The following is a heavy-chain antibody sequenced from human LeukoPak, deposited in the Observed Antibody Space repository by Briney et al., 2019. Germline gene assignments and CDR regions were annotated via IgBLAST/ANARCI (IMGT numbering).Heavy chain of an antibody. CDR1: GYTFTGYY. J-gene: IGHJ5*02. CDR3: GRGNKSFDP. V-gene: IGHV1-2*02. CDR2: INPNTGGT. Sequence: ASVKVSCKASGYTFTGYYVHWVRQAPGQGLEWMGWINPNTGGTNYAQKFQGRVTMTKDTSTNAAYMELDKLTSDDTAVYYCGRGNKSFDPWGQGTLVTVSS.